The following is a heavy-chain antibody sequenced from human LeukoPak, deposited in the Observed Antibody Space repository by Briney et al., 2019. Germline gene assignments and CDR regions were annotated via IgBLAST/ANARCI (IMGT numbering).Heavy chain of an antibody. J-gene: IGHJ1*01. CDR1: GGSFSGYY. V-gene: IGHV4-34*01. CDR2: INHSGST. D-gene: IGHD2-21*02. CDR3: ARGRVVVTAIVYFQH. Sequence: SETLSLTCAVYGGSFSGYYWSWIRQPPGKGLEWIGEINHSGSTNYNPSLESRVTISVDTSKNQFSLKLSSVTAADTAVYYCARGRVVVTAIVYFQHWGQGTLVAVSS.